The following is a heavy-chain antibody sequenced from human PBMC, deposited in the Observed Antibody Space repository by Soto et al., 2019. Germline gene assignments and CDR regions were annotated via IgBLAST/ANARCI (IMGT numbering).Heavy chain of an antibody. CDR1: GYSFTSYW. CDR3: ARHLPYYFDSRGPEY. CDR2: IDPSDSYT. Sequence: GESLKISCKGSGYSFTSYWISWVRQMPGKGLEWMGRIDPSDSYTNYSPSFQGHVTISADKSISTAYLQWSSLKTSDTAIYYCARHLPYYFDSRGPEYWGHGTLVTVSS. V-gene: IGHV5-10-1*01. D-gene: IGHD3-22*01. J-gene: IGHJ4*01.